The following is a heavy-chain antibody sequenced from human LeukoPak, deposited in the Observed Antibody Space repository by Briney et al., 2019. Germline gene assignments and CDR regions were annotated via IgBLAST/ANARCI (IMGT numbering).Heavy chain of an antibody. CDR3: ARRKDNRVYEAQHLDA. Sequence: ASVKVSCKASGYTFTGHFMHWVRQAPGQGLEWMGWVNPNGGATNDAQSFQGRITMTRDKSTSTVYMELSIMRPEDSAAYSCARRKDNRVYEAQHLDAWGQGTLVTVSS. J-gene: IGHJ5*02. V-gene: IGHV1-46*01. CDR2: VNPNGGAT. CDR1: GYTFTGHF. D-gene: IGHD5/OR15-5a*01.